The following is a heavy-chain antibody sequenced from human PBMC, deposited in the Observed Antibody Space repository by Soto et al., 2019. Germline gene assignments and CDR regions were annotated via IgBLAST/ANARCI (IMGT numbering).Heavy chain of an antibody. CDR3: ARATDYYDSSGFLQGMDV. D-gene: IGHD3-22*01. CDR1: GGSISSYY. V-gene: IGHV4-59*01. J-gene: IGHJ6*02. Sequence: TLSLTCTVSGGSISSYYWSWIRQPPGKGLEWIGYIYYSGSTNYNPSLKSRVTISVDTSKNQFSLKLSSVTAADTAVYYCARATDYYDSSGFLQGMDVWGQGTTVTVSS. CDR2: IYYSGST.